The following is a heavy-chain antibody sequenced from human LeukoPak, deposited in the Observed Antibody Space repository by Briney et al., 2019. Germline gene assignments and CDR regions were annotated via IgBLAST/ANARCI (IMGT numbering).Heavy chain of an antibody. D-gene: IGHD5-24*01. CDR3: AKDLVGYTNPYYFDY. V-gene: IGHV3-30*04. CDR2: ISYDGSNK. CDR1: GFTFSSYA. Sequence: GGSLRLSCAASGFTFSSYAMHWVRQAPGKGLEWVAVISYDGSNKYYADSVKGRFTISRDNSKNTLYLQMNSLRAEDTAVYYCAKDLVGYTNPYYFDYWGQGTLVTVSS. J-gene: IGHJ4*02.